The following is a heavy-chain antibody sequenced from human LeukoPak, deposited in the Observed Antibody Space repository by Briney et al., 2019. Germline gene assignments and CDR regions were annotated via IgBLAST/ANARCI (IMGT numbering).Heavy chain of an antibody. CDR3: RRTCEYDNGGNDHGRGWFDP. CDR1: GGSLSSGY. Sequence: SETLSLTCVVSGGSLSSGYWTCVRQTPGKGLEWIGHIYYSGDSNYNPSLRSRATISVDTSKNQVSLKLSAVTAADTAVYCERRTCEYDNGGNDHGRGWFDPWGQGTLVTVSS. D-gene: IGHD3-22*01. CDR2: IYYSGDS. J-gene: IGHJ5*02. V-gene: IGHV4-59*08.